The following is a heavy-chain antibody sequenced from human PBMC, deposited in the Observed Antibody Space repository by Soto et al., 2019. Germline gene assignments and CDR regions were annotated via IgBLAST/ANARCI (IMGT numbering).Heavy chain of an antibody. V-gene: IGHV3-13*01. CDR1: GFSFSSYD. J-gene: IGHJ6*02. CDR2: IGADGDT. Sequence: EVQLVESGGGLVQTGGSLRLSCEGSGFSFSSYDMHWGRQAAGKRLEWVAAIGADGDTYYSDSVKGRLTISRENTKNSLYLQMNSLRTGDTGVYHCAKARLYYYYGMDVWGQGTMVTVSS. CDR3: AKARLYYYYGMDV.